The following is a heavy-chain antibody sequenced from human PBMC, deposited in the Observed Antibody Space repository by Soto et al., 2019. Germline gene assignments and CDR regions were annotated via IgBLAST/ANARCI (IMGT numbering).Heavy chain of an antibody. CDR2: FDPEDGET. Sequence: ASVKVSCKVSGYTLTELSMHWVRQAPGKGLEWMGGFDPEDGETIYAQKFQGRVTMTEDTSTDTAYMELSSLRSEDTAVYYCATWRSSGWKNNWFDPWGQGTLVTVSS. CDR3: ATWRSSGWKNNWFDP. D-gene: IGHD6-19*01. J-gene: IGHJ5*02. CDR1: GYTLTELS. V-gene: IGHV1-24*01.